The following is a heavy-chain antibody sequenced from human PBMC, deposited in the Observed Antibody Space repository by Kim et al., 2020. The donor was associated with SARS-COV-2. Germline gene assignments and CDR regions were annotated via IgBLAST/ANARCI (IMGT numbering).Heavy chain of an antibody. Sequence: ASVKVSCKASGYTFTNYAMQWVRQAPGQRLEWMGWINAGNGDTKYSQNFQGRVTITRDTSASTAYMELSSLRSEDTAVYYCAKVFSRYYYGLDVWGQGTTVTVSS. CDR3: AKVFSRYYYGLDV. CDR2: INAGNGDT. V-gene: IGHV1-3*01. CDR1: GYTFTNYA. J-gene: IGHJ6*02.